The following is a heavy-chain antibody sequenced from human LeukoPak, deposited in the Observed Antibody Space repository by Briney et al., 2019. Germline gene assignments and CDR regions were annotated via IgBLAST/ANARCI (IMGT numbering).Heavy chain of an antibody. V-gene: IGHV3-21*01. CDR3: ARDPPASTFGGVIGYYYYYMDV. J-gene: IGHJ6*03. Sequence: GGSLRLSCAASGFTFSSYSMNWVRQAPGKGLEWVSSISSSSRYIYYADSVKGRFTISRDNAKNSLYLQMNSLRAEDTAVYYCARDPPASTFGGVIGYYYYYMDVWGKGTTVTVSS. D-gene: IGHD3-16*02. CDR1: GFTFSSYS. CDR2: ISSSSRYI.